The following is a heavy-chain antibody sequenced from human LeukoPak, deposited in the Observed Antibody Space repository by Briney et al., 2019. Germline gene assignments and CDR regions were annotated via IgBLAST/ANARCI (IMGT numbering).Heavy chain of an antibody. Sequence: SETLSLTCAVYGGSFSGYYWSWIRQPPGKGLEWIGEINHSGSTNYNPSLKSRVTISVDTSKNQFSLKLSSVTAADTAVYYCARDVVLGNTAMVDYFDYWGQGTLVTVSS. CDR3: ARDVVLGNTAMVDYFDY. D-gene: IGHD5-18*01. V-gene: IGHV4-34*01. CDR1: GGSFSGYY. J-gene: IGHJ4*02. CDR2: INHSGST.